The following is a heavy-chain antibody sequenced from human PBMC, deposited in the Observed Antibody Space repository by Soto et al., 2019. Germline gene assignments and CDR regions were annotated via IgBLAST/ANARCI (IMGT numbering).Heavy chain of an antibody. D-gene: IGHD4-17*01. V-gene: IGHV3-23*01. J-gene: IGHJ2*01. Sequence: EVQLLESGGGLVQPGGSLRLSCAASGFTFSSYAMSWVRQAPGKGLEWVSAISGSGGSTYYADSVKGRFTISRENSKNTLYLQMNILRAEDTAVYYCAKGGGTTVTTGSLRYFDLWGRGTLVTVSS. CDR2: ISGSGGST. CDR1: GFTFSSYA. CDR3: AKGGGTTVTTGSLRYFDL.